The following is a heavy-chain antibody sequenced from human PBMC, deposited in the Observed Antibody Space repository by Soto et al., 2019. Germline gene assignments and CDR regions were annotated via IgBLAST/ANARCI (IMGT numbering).Heavy chain of an antibody. Sequence: WETLSLTCAVSGASISGSYYYWAWLRQSPGKGPEWFGSVFYTGFTSYNPSLESRASLSVDTSKSQFSLKLSAVTAADPDVYSSATSQKGYNWNYFDHWGQGALVTVSS. D-gene: IGHD1-20*01. CDR2: VFYTGFT. V-gene: IGHV4-39*01. CDR1: GASISGSYYY. J-gene: IGHJ4*02. CDR3: ATSQKGYNWNYFDH.